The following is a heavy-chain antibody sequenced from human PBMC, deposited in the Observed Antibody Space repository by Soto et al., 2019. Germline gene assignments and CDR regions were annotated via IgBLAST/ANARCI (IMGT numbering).Heavy chain of an antibody. V-gene: IGHV4-30-4*01. CDR2: IYHTGNT. Sequence: SETLSLTCTVSGGSISDDSYWSWIHQTPGKGLEWIGYIYHTGNTYYNPSLRSRVSISVDKSKSQFSLKLISVTAADTAVYFCARDEYQLLSSVSWFDSWGQGTLVTVSS. D-gene: IGHD2-2*01. CDR3: ARDEYQLLSSVSWFDS. J-gene: IGHJ5*01. CDR1: GGSISDDSY.